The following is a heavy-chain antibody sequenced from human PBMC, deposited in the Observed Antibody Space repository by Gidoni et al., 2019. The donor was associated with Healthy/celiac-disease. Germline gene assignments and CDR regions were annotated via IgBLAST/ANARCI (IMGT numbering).Heavy chain of an antibody. CDR2: IDPRDSYT. Sequence: EVQLVQSGAEVQKPGESLRISCQGSGYNFATDWISWVRQMPVKGLEWMGRIDPRDSYTDYSPSFEGHVTISVDTYSSVANLQWNRLTTSDTATYYCARLTGKAAAGRHWFEPRGQGTLVTVSS. CDR1: GYNFATDW. D-gene: IGHD6-13*01. J-gene: IGHJ5*02. CDR3: ARLTGKAAAGRHWFEP. V-gene: IGHV5-10-1*03.